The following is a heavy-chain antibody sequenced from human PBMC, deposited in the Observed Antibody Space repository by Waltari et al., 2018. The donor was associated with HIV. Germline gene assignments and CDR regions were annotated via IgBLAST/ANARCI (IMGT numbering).Heavy chain of an antibody. Sequence: QVQLVQSGAEVKKPGSSVKVSCKASGGTFSSYAISWVRQAPGQGLEWMGGIIPIFGTANYAQKFQGRVTITADESTSTAYMELSSLRSEDTAVYYCARAETGTTQDYYYYYGMDVWGQGTTVTVSS. CDR3: ARAETGTTQDYYYYYGMDV. V-gene: IGHV1-69*01. D-gene: IGHD1-7*01. J-gene: IGHJ6*02. CDR1: GGTFSSYA. CDR2: IIPIFGTA.